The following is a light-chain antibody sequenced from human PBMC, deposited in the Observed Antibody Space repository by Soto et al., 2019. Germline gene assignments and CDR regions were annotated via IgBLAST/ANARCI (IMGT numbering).Light chain of an antibody. J-gene: IGLJ2*01. V-gene: IGLV2-8*01. CDR2: EVS. Sequence: QSALTQPPSASGSPGQSVTISCTGTSSDVGGHDYVSWYQQYPGKAPKLMIYEVSERPSGIPDRVSGSKSGNTASLTVSGLQAEDEADDHCSSYAGINNFVVFGGGTKLTVL. CDR1: SSDVGGHDY. CDR3: SSYAGINNFVV.